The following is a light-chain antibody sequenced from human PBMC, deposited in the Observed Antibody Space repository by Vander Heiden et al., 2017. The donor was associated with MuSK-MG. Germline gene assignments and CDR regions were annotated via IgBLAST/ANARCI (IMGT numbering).Light chain of an antibody. J-gene: IGLJ2*01. CDR2: KGE. V-gene: IGLV3-1*01. Sequence: ALTQPPSVSVSPGRTASSTCSGVELGDKYGYWSHQTPGPYPLLVIYKGEKPSAGISDLSSASNSGTTATLSVRATQARDEDDYYCQAWDSSSVVFGGGTKLTVL. CDR1: ELGDKY. CDR3: QAWDSSSVV.